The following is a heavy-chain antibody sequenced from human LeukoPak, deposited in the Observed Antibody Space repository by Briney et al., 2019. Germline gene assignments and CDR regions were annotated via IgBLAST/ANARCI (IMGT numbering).Heavy chain of an antibody. D-gene: IGHD3-16*02. CDR3: ATEPLAEGKNVISDY. CDR2: LDPEDGET. J-gene: IGHJ4*02. Sequence: ASVKVSCKVSGYTLTELSMHWVRQAPGKALESMGGLDPEDGETIYAQKFQGRVTMTEDTSTDTAYMELSSLRSEDTAVYYCATEPLAEGKNVISDYWGQGTLVTVSS. CDR1: GYTLTELS. V-gene: IGHV1-24*01.